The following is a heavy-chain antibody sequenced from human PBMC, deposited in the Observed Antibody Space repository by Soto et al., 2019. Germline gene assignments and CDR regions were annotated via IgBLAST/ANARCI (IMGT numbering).Heavy chain of an antibody. V-gene: IGHV4-39*01. Sequence: SATLSLTCTVSGGSIGGSSYFWGWIRQSPGTGLEWLGTIYSSGSTYYNPSLKSRITMSLDTSKNQFSLTLGSVTAADTAVYYCTRRRFGVGGVTTMEVWGAGTSVTAAS. CDR1: GGSIGGSSYF. D-gene: IGHD3-16*01. CDR2: IYSSGST. J-gene: IGHJ6*04. CDR3: TRRRFGVGGVTTMEV.